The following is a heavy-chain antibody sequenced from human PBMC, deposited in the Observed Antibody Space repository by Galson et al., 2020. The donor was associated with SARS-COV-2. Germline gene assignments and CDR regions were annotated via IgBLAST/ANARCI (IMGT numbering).Heavy chain of an antibody. CDR2: IWYDGSNK. J-gene: IGHJ4*02. V-gene: IGHV3-33*01. Sequence: GGSLRLSCAASGFTFSSYGMHWVRQAPGKGLEWVAVIWYDGSNKYYADSVKGRFTISRDNSKNTLYLQMNSLRAEDTAVYYCARATMGDWNELGFDYWGQGTLVTVSS. CDR1: GFTFSSYG. D-gene: IGHD1-1*01. CDR3: ARATMGDWNELGFDY.